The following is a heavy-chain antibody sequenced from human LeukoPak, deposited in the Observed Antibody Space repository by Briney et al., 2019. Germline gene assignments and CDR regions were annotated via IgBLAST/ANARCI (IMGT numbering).Heavy chain of an antibody. V-gene: IGHV1-8*01. Sequence: ASVKVSCKASGYTFTSYDINWVRQATGQGLEWMGWMNPNSGNTGYAQKFQGRVTMTRNTSISTAYMELSSLRSEDTAVYYCARARVDTITIDYWGQGTLVTVSS. J-gene: IGHJ4*02. CDR2: MNPNSGNT. CDR1: GYTFTSYD. CDR3: ARARVDTITIDY. D-gene: IGHD5-12*01.